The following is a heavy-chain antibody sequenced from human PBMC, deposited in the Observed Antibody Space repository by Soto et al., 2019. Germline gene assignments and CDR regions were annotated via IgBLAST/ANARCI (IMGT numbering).Heavy chain of an antibody. CDR3: ASVFPIWFGEGGYFFDY. CDR2: IYHSGST. Sequence: PSETLSLTCAVSGGSISSSNWWSWVRQPPGKGLEWIGEIYHSGSTNYNPSLKSRVTISVDKSKHQFSLKLSSVTAADTAVYYCASVFPIWFGEGGYFFDYWGQGTLVTVSS. CDR1: GGSISSSNW. J-gene: IGHJ4*02. D-gene: IGHD3-10*01. V-gene: IGHV4-4*02.